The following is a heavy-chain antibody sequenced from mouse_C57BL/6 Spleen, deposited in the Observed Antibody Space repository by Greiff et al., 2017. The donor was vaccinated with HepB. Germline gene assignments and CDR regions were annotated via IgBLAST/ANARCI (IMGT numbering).Heavy chain of an antibody. CDR2: IDPETGGT. D-gene: IGHD1-1*01. Sequence: QVQLQQSGAELVRPGASVTLSCKASGYTFTDYEMHWVKQTPVHGLEWIGAIDPETGGTAYSQKFKGKAILTADESSSTAYMELRSLTSEDSAVYYCTRWGSSYRYFDVWGTGTTVTVSS. V-gene: IGHV1-15*01. CDR1: GYTFTDYE. CDR3: TRWGSSYRYFDV. J-gene: IGHJ1*03.